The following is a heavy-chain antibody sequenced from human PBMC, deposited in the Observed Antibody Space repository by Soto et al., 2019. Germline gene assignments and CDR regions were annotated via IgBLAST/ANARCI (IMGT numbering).Heavy chain of an antibody. Sequence: QVQLVESGGGVVQPGRSLRLSCAASGFTFSSYVMHWVRQAPGKGLEWVALTSYDGGNKQYADSVKGRFTISRDNSKNTLYLQVNSPRAEDTAVYYCARETPGWNPFDFWGQGTQVTVSS. CDR2: TSYDGGNK. V-gene: IGHV3-30*03. J-gene: IGHJ4*02. D-gene: IGHD1-1*01. CDR3: ARETPGWNPFDF. CDR1: GFTFSSYV.